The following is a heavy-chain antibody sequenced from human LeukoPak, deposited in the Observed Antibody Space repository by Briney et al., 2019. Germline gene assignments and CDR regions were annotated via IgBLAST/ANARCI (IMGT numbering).Heavy chain of an antibody. CDR3: AKDIVATIKGGDFDY. CDR1: GFTFSSYS. D-gene: IGHD5-12*01. CDR2: ISWNSGSI. J-gene: IGHJ4*02. Sequence: GGSLRLSCAASGFTFSSYSVNWVRQAPGKGLEWVSGISWNSGSIGYADSVKGRFTISRDNAKNSLYLQMNSLRAEDTALYYCAKDIVATIKGGDFDYWGQGTLVTVSS. V-gene: IGHV3-9*01.